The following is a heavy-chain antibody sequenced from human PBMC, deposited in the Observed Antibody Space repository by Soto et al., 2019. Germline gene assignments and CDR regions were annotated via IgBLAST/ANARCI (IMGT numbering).Heavy chain of an antibody. CDR3: ARQQNDAFDI. CDR2: IYYSGRT. J-gene: IGHJ3*02. CDR1: GGSISSSSYY. V-gene: IGHV4-39*01. Sequence: QLQLQESGPGLVKPSETLSLTCTVSGGSISSSSYYWGWIRQPPGKGLEWIGTIYYSGRTYYNVSHKSRVTMSVDTSKNQFSLKLSSVTAADTAVYYCARQQNDAFDIWGQGTMVTVSS.